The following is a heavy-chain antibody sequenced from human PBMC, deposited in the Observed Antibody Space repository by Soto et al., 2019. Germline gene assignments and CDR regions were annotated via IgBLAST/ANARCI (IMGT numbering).Heavy chain of an antibody. CDR2: ISYDGSNK. CDR3: ASISSWYSMDYFDY. J-gene: IGHJ4*02. V-gene: IGHV3-30-3*01. CDR1: GFTFSSYA. D-gene: IGHD6-13*01. Sequence: GGPLRLSCAASGFTFSSYAMHWVRQAPGKGLEWVAVISYDGSNKYYADSVKGRFTISRDNSKNTLYLQMNSLRAEDTAVYYCASISSWYSMDYFDYWGQGTLVTVSS.